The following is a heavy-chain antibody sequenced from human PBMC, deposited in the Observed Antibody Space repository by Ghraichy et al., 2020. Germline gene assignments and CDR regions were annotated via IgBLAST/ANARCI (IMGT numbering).Heavy chain of an antibody. D-gene: IGHD6-13*01. V-gene: IGHV1-46*01. CDR1: GYTFTSYY. Sequence: ASVKVSCKASGYTFTSYYMHWVRQAPGQGLEWMGIINPSGGSTSYAQKFLGRVTMTRDTSTSTVYMELSSLRSEDTAVYYCARLETGQQLYFQHWGQGTLVTVSS. CDR3: ARLETGQQLYFQH. J-gene: IGHJ1*01. CDR2: INPSGGST.